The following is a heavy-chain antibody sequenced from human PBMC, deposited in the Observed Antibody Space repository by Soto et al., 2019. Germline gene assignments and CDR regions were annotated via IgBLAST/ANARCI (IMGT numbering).Heavy chain of an antibody. CDR1: GGTFSSYT. CDR2: IIPILGIA. CDR3: ARDLQYYGSGSAPWFDP. J-gene: IGHJ5*02. D-gene: IGHD3-10*01. V-gene: IGHV1-69*04. Sequence: SVKVSCKASGGTFSSYTISWVRQAPGQGLEWMGRIIPILGIANYAQKFQGRVTITADKSTSTACMELSSLRSEDTAVYYCARDLQYYGSGSAPWFDPWGQGTLVTVSS.